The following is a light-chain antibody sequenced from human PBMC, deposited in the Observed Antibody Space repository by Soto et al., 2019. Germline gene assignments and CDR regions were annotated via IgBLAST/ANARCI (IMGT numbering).Light chain of an antibody. CDR1: QSISSY. Sequence: MTQSPSSLSASVGDRVTITCRASQSISSYLNWYQQKPGQAPRLLIYGASTRATGIPARFSGSGSGTEFTLTISSLQSEDFAVYYCQQYNNWPPWTFGQGNKVDIK. CDR2: GAS. V-gene: IGKV3-15*01. CDR3: QQYNNWPPWT. J-gene: IGKJ1*01.